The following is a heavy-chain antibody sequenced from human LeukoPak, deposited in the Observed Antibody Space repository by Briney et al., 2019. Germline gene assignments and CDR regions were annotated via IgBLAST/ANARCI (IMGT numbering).Heavy chain of an antibody. Sequence: SSETLSLTCTVSGGSISSYYWSWIRQPPGKGLEWIGYIYYSGSTNYSPSLKSRVTIPLDTSKNHFSLKLNSATAADTAVYYCATYRSTGEFGSWGQGTLVTVSS. CDR2: IYYSGST. D-gene: IGHD7-27*01. CDR3: ATYRSTGEFGS. V-gene: IGHV4-59*01. J-gene: IGHJ4*02. CDR1: GGSISSYY.